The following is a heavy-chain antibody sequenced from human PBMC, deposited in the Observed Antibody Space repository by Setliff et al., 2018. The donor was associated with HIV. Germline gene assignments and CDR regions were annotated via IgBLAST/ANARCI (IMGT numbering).Heavy chain of an antibody. V-gene: IGHV4-38-2*02. Sequence: PSETLSLTCAVSGFSISSGHYWAWIRQPPGKGLEWIGSIYHSGTTYDNPSLKSRVTISVDSSKNHFSLILSSVTAADTAVYYCARDPSSGWSYYFDYWGQGTLVTVSS. D-gene: IGHD6-19*01. CDR3: ARDPSSGWSYYFDY. CDR1: GFSISSGHY. J-gene: IGHJ4*02. CDR2: IYHSGTT.